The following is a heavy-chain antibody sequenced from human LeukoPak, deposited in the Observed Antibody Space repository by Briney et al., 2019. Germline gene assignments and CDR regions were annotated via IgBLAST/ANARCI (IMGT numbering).Heavy chain of an antibody. CDR3: ARTYYYDSSGYYS. J-gene: IGHJ4*02. V-gene: IGHV1-18*01. Sequence: ASVKVSCKASGYTFTSYGISWVRQAPGQGLEWMGWISAYNGNTNYAQKLQGRVTMTTDTSTSTAYMELGSLRSEDTAVYYCARTYYYDSSGYYSWGQGTLVTVSS. D-gene: IGHD3-22*01. CDR1: GYTFTSYG. CDR2: ISAYNGNT.